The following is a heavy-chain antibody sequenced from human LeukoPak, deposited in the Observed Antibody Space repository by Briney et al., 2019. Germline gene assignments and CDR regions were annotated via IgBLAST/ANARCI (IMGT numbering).Heavy chain of an antibody. CDR2: IYYSGST. Sequence: PSETLSLTCTVSGGSISSYYWSWIRQPPGKGLEWIGYIYYSGSTNYNPSLKSRVHISVDTSKNQLSLKLSSVTAADTAVYYCARFYGDYPFYYSYYYGMDVWGQGTTVTVS. D-gene: IGHD4-17*01. J-gene: IGHJ6*02. V-gene: IGHV4-59*01. CDR3: ARFYGDYPFYYSYYYGMDV. CDR1: GGSISSYY.